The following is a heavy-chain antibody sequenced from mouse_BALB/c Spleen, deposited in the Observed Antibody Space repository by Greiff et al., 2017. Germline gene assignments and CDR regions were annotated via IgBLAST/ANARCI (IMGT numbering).Heavy chain of an antibody. CDR3: ARGEITTPFAY. V-gene: IGHV1-54*01. Sequence: QVHVKQSGAELVRPGTSVKVSCKASGYAFTNYLIEWVKQRPGQGLEWIGVINPGSGGTNYNEKFKGKATLTADKSSSTAYMQLSSLTSDDSAVYFCARGEITTPFAYWGQGTLVTVSA. CDR1: GYAFTNYL. J-gene: IGHJ3*01. CDR2: INPGSGGT. D-gene: IGHD2-4*01.